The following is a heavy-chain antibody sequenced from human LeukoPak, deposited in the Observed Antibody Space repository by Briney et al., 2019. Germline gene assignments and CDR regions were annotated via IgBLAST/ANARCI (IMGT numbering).Heavy chain of an antibody. J-gene: IGHJ4*02. CDR3: ARPDGDYYYGSGSYFHY. Sequence: GGSLRLSCAASGVTFSSYEMNWVRQAPGKGLEWVSYSSSSGTTIYYADSVKGRFTISRDNAKNSLYLQMNSLRAEDTAVYYCARPDGDYYYGSGSYFHYWGQGTLVTVSS. CDR1: GVTFSSYE. V-gene: IGHV3-48*03. D-gene: IGHD3-10*01. CDR2: SSSSGTTI.